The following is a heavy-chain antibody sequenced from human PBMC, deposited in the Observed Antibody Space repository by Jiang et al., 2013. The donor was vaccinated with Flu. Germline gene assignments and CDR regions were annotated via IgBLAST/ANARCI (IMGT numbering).Heavy chain of an antibody. Sequence: KPTQTLTLTCSFSGFSLSTSGLGVGWIRQPPGKAPEWLALIYWDDDKRFSPSLKSRLTITKDTFKNQVLLTMTNMDPVDTATYYCARYGVTTVFGLVIQKGWFDAWGQGVPVTVSS. CDR2: IYWDDDK. D-gene: IGHD3/OR15-3a*01. CDR3: ARYGVTTVFGLVIQKGWFDA. J-gene: IGHJ5*02. V-gene: IGHV2-5*02. CDR1: GFSLSTSGLG.